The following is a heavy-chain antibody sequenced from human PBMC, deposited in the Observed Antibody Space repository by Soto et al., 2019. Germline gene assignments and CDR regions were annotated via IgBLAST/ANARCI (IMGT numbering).Heavy chain of an antibody. J-gene: IGHJ4*02. V-gene: IGHV3-33*01. CDR3: ARDAYVKQVSREYYFDY. Sequence: VQLVESGGGVVQPGRSLRLSCAASGFTFSSYGMHWVRQAPGKGLEWVAVIWYDGSNKYYADSVKGRFTISRDNSKNTLYLQMNSLRAEDTAVYYCARDAYVKQVSREYYFDYWGQGTLVTVSS. CDR1: GFTFSSYG. D-gene: IGHD3-16*01. CDR2: IWYDGSNK.